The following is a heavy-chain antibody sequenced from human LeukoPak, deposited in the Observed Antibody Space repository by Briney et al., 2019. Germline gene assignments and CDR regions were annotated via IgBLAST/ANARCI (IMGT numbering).Heavy chain of an antibody. CDR1: EFTFSNYG. J-gene: IGHJ6*03. V-gene: IGHV3-43D*03. CDR2: ISWDGGST. CDR3: AKEGLQFSYYYYMDV. D-gene: IGHD5-24*01. Sequence: GGSLRLSCAASEFTFSNYGMHWVRQAPGKGLEWVSLISWDGGSTYYADSVKGRFTISRDNSKNSLYLQMNSLRAEDTALYYCAKEGLQFSYYYYMDVWGKGTTVTVSS.